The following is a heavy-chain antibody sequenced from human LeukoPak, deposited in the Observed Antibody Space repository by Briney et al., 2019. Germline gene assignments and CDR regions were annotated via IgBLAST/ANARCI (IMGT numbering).Heavy chain of an antibody. V-gene: IGHV3-11*01. Sequence: GGSLRLSCAASGFTFSDYYMSWVRQAPGKGLEWVSYISSSGSTIYYADSVKGRFTISRDNAKNSLYLQMNSLRAEDTAVYYCARDYRYYYDSSGYYYWGQGTLVTVSS. D-gene: IGHD3-22*01. CDR2: ISSSGSTI. CDR1: GFTFSDYY. J-gene: IGHJ4*02. CDR3: ARDYRYYYDSSGYYY.